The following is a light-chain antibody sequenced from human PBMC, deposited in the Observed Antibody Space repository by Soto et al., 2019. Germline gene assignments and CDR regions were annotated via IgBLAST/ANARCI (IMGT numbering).Light chain of an antibody. CDR1: QSVGSN. V-gene: IGKV3D-15*01. CDR2: GAS. CDR3: QQYSDWPRT. J-gene: IGKJ1*01. Sequence: IMMTQSPATLSVSPEERATLSCRASQSVGSNLAWYQQKPGQAPRPLIYGASTWATGIPARFSGSGSGTEFTLTISSLQSEDFAVYYCQQYSDWPRTFGQGTKVDIK.